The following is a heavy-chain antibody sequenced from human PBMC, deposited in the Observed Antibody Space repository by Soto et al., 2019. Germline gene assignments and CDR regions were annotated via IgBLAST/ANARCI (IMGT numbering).Heavy chain of an antibody. CDR1: GYTFTSYG. Sequence: QVQLVQSGAEVKKPGASVKVSCKASGYTFTSYGISWVRQAPGQGLEWMGWISAYNGNTNYAQKLQGRVTMTTDTSTRTAYMELRSLRSDDTAVYYCARDTYIVVVPAATDYYYYGMDVWGQGTTVTVSS. D-gene: IGHD2-2*01. CDR2: ISAYNGNT. CDR3: ARDTYIVVVPAATDYYYYGMDV. V-gene: IGHV1-18*01. J-gene: IGHJ6*02.